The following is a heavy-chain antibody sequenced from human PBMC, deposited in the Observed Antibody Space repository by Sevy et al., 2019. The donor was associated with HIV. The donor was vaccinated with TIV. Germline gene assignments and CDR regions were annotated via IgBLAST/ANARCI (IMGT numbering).Heavy chain of an antibody. J-gene: IGHJ4*02. CDR2: ISYDGSNK. V-gene: IGHV3-30-3*01. D-gene: IGHD2-15*01. CDR1: GFTFSSYA. CDR3: ARDWVVVVAATPGY. Sequence: GGSLRLSCAASGFTFSSYAMHWVRQAPGKGLEWVAVISYDGSNKYYADSVKGRFTISRDNSKNTLYLQMNSLRAEDTAVYYWARDWVVVVAATPGYWGQGTLVTVSS.